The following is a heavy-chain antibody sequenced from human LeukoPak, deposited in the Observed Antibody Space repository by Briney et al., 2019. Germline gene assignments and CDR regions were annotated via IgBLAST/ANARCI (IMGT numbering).Heavy chain of an antibody. CDR3: ASPVGIFYGSGSYWYYFDY. V-gene: IGHV3-23*01. J-gene: IGHJ4*02. D-gene: IGHD3-10*01. Sequence: GGSLGLSCAASGFTFSSYAMSWVRQAPGKGLEWVSAISGSGGSTYYADSVKGRFTISRDNSKNTLYLQMNSLRAEDTAVYYCASPVGIFYGSGSYWYYFDYWGQGTLVTVSS. CDR2: ISGSGGST. CDR1: GFTFSSYA.